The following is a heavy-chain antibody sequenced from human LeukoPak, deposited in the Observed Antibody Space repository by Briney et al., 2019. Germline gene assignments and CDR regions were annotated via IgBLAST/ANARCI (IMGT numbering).Heavy chain of an antibody. CDR3: AKGGVVVAAAPIDY. J-gene: IGHJ4*02. Sequence: GGSLRLSCAASGFTFSSYGMSWVRQGPGKGLEWVSAISGSAGSTYYADSVKGRFTISRDNSKNTLYRQMNSLRAEDTAVYYCAKGGVVVAAAPIDYWGQGTLVTVSS. V-gene: IGHV3-23*01. CDR2: ISGSAGST. D-gene: IGHD2-15*01. CDR1: GFTFSSYG.